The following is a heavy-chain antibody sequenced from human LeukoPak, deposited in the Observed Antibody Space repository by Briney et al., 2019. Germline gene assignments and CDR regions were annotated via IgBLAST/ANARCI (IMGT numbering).Heavy chain of an antibody. V-gene: IGHV4-4*07. CDR1: GGSISSYY. Sequence: KPSETLSLTCTVSGGSISSYYWSWNRQPAGKGLEWIGRIYTSGSTNYNPSPKSRVTMSVDTSKNQFSLKLSSVTAADTAVYYCARGSAMIVVATEAFDIWGQGTMVTVSS. CDR2: IYTSGST. J-gene: IGHJ3*02. D-gene: IGHD3-22*01. CDR3: ARGSAMIVVATEAFDI.